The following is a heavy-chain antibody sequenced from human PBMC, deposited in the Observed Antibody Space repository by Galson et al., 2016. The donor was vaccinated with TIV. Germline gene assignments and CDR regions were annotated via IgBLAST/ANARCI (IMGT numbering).Heavy chain of an antibody. D-gene: IGHD1-1*01. CDR3: YSASHLVPTVHHY. Sequence: SVKVSCKASGGTFSSYDISWLRHIPGQGFEWMGRINPAVGLIKYAERFQGRFTITAAYMELSSLRSEDTAVYYCYSASHLVPTVHHYWGQGTLVTVSS. CDR2: INPAVGLI. J-gene: IGHJ4*02. CDR1: GGTFSSYD. V-gene: IGHV1-69*04.